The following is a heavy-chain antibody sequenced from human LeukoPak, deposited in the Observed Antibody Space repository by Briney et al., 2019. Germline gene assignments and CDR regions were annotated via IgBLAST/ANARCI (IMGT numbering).Heavy chain of an antibody. CDR1: GGSISSYY. J-gene: IGHJ4*02. Sequence: PSETLSLTCTVSGGSISSYYWSWIRQPPGKGLEWIGYIYYTGSTDYNPSLKSRVAVSVDTSKNQFSLKLSSVTAADTAVYYCARGSKAAPGTFDYWGQGTLVTVSS. V-gene: IGHV4-59*01. D-gene: IGHD6-13*01. CDR2: IYYTGST. CDR3: ARGSKAAPGTFDY.